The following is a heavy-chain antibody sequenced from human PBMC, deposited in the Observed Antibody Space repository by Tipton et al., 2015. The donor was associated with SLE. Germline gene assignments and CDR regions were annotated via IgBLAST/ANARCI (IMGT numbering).Heavy chain of an antibody. CDR1: GYTFNSYY. D-gene: IGHD4-11*01. Sequence: QLVQSGAEVKKPGASVKVSCKASGYTFNSYYIHWVRQAPGQGLEWMGITNPGGGSTTYSQKFQGRVTMTRDTSTSTVYMELSSLGSGDTAVYYCARVLQSGDAFDIWGQGTMVTVSS. CDR2: TNPGGGST. V-gene: IGHV1-46*02. CDR3: ARVLQSGDAFDI. J-gene: IGHJ3*02.